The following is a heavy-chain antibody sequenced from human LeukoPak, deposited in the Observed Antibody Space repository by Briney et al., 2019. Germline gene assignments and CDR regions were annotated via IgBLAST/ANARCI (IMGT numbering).Heavy chain of an antibody. V-gene: IGHV1-18*01. CDR3: ARGRGYSYHGDYYYYYMDV. D-gene: IGHD5-18*01. CDR1: GYTFTSYG. Sequence: ASVKVSCKASGYTFTSYGISWVRQAPGQGLEWMGWISAYNGNTNYAQKLQGRVTMTRDMSTSTVYMELSSLRSEDTAVYYCARGRGYSYHGDYYYYYMDVWGKGTTVTVSS. CDR2: ISAYNGNT. J-gene: IGHJ6*03.